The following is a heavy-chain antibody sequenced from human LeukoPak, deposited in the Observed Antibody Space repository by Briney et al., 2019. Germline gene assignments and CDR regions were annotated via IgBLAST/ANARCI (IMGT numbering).Heavy chain of an antibody. J-gene: IGHJ6*02. D-gene: IGHD6-19*01. CDR2: ISYDGSNK. V-gene: IGHV3-30*18. CDR1: GFTFISYG. CDR3: AKDGELWLVTDGMDV. Sequence: PGRSLRLSCAASGFTFISYGMHSVRQAPGKGLEWVAVISYDGSNKYYADSVKGRFTISRDNSKNTLYLQMNSLRAEDRAVYYCAKDGELWLVTDGMDVWGQGTTVIVSS.